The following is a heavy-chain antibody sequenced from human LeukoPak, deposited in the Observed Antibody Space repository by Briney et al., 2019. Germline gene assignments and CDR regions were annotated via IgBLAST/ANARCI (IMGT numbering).Heavy chain of an antibody. CDR3: ARDYEMLTGDPTAGYFDN. CDR2: INTNTGNP. J-gene: IGHJ4*02. Sequence: ASVKVSCKASGYTFTSYAMNWVRQAPGQGLEWMGWINTNTGNPKYAQGFKGRVVFSLDTSISTAYMQISSLKAEDTAVYYCARDYEMLTGDPTAGYFDNWGQGTLVTVSS. V-gene: IGHV7-4-1*02. CDR1: GYTFTSYA. D-gene: IGHD3-9*01.